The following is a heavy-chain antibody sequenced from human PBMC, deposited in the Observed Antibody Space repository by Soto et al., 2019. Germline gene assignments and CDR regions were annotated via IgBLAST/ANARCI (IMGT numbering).Heavy chain of an antibody. CDR1: GYTFSLYA. CDR2: INAGNGYT. V-gene: IGHV1-3*01. Sequence: GASVKVSCKASGYTFSLYAMHWVRQAPGQRLEWMGWINAGNGYTKYSQKFQGRVTITRDTSATTAYMELTNLRSQDTAMYYCARASQYYDSSGFYYWAQGTLVTVSS. D-gene: IGHD3-22*01. CDR3: ARASQYYDSSGFYY. J-gene: IGHJ4*02.